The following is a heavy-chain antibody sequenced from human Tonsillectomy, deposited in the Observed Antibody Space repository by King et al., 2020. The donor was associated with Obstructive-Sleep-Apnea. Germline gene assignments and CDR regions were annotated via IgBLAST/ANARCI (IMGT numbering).Heavy chain of an antibody. D-gene: IGHD2-2*02. CDR2: IYYSGST. CDR1: GGSISSYY. CDR3: ARGYIYPLSFDY. J-gene: IGHJ4*02. V-gene: IGHV4-59*01. Sequence: VQLQESGPGLVKPSETLSLTCTVSGGSISSYYWSWIRQPPGKGLEWIGYIYYSGSTNYNPSLKSRVTISVDTSKNQFSLKLSSVTAADTAVYYCARGYIYPLSFDYWGQGTLVTVSS.